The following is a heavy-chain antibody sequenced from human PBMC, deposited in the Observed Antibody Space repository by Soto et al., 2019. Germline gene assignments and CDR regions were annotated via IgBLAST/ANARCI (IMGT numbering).Heavy chain of an antibody. CDR3: AKERGRNRNFAMDV. Sequence: AGGSLRLSCVGSGFTFSNYGMHWVRQAPGKGLDWVAAISYDGSFVYYADSVRGRFTISRDNSRNTLDLQMNTLRHEDTAVYYCAKERGRNRNFAMDVWGQGTSVTVSS. CDR2: ISYDGSFV. CDR1: GFTFSNYG. D-gene: IGHD1-1*01. V-gene: IGHV3-30*18. J-gene: IGHJ6*02.